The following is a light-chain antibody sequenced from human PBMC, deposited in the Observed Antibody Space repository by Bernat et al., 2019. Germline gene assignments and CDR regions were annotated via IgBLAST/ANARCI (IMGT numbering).Light chain of an antibody. CDR1: SNDVGKYNL. Sequence: QSALTQPASVSGSPGQSITISCTGTSNDVGKYNLVSWYQQYPGKAPKVMIFEVNKRPSGVSIRFSGSKSGNTASLTISVLQAEDEADYHCCSYAGSSTLVFGGGTKLTVL. CDR3: CSYAGSSTLV. J-gene: IGLJ3*02. V-gene: IGLV2-23*02. CDR2: EVN.